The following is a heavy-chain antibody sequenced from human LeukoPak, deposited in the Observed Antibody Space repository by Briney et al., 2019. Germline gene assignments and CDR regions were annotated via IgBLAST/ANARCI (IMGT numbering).Heavy chain of an antibody. CDR1: GFTFSNYG. Sequence: GGSLRLSCAASGFTFSNYGMHWVRQVPGKGLEWVAAIWFDGIRKYYADSVKGRLTISRDNSKNTLYLQMNSLSAEDTAVYYCARDLEDSSPFGAFDMWGQGAMVTVSS. D-gene: IGHD3-22*01. CDR2: IWFDGIRK. CDR3: ARDLEDSSPFGAFDM. V-gene: IGHV3-33*01. J-gene: IGHJ3*02.